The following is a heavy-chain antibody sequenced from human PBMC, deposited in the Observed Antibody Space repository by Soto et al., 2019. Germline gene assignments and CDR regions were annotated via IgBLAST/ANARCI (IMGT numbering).Heavy chain of an antibody. J-gene: IGHJ6*02. D-gene: IGHD3-10*01. CDR1: GGSISSYY. CDR2: IYYSGST. V-gene: IGHV4-59*08. CDR3: ARRWFGDPYGMDV. Sequence: PSETLSLTCTVSGGSISSYYWSWIRQPPGKGLEWIGYIYYSGSTNYNPSLKSRVTISVDTSKNQFSLKLSSVTAADTAVYYCARRWFGDPYGMDVWGQGTTVTVSS.